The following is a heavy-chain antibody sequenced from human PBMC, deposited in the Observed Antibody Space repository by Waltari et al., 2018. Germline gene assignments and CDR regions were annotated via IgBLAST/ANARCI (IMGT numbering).Heavy chain of an antibody. V-gene: IGHV1-46*01. CDR1: GYTFTSYY. D-gene: IGHD3-3*01. J-gene: IGHJ3*02. Sequence: QVQLVQSGAEVKKPGASVKVSCKASGYTFTSYYMHWVRQAPGQGLEWMGIINPSGGSTSYAQKFQGRVTMTRDTSTSTVYMELSSLRSEDTAVYYCARGGVVIAYAADAFDIWGQGTMVTVSS. CDR3: ARGGVVIAYAADAFDI. CDR2: INPSGGST.